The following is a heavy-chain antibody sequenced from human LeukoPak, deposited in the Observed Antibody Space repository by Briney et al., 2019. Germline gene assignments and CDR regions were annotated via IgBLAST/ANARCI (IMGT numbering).Heavy chain of an antibody. CDR3: ARDAYYYGSGRAIYNWFDP. CDR1: GGSISSYY. V-gene: IGHV4-59*01. D-gene: IGHD3-10*01. Sequence: SETLSLTRTVSGGSISSYYWSWIRQPPGKGLEWIGYIYYSGSTNYNPSLKSRVTISVDTSKNQFSLKLSSVTAADTAVYYCARDAYYYGSGRAIYNWFDPWGQGTLVTVSS. CDR2: IYYSGST. J-gene: IGHJ5*02.